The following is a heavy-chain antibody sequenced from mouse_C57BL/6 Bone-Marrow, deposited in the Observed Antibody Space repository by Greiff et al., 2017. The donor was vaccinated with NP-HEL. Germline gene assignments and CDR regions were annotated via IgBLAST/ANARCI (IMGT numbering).Heavy chain of an antibody. D-gene: IGHD1-1*01. V-gene: IGHV2-4*01. J-gene: IGHJ4*01. CDR3: AKTVFITTVVAEYAMDY. CDR1: GFSLTSYG. Sequence: QVQLQQSGPGLVQPSQSLSITCTVSGFSLTSYGVHWVRQPPGKGLEWLGVIWSGGSTDYNAAFISRLSISKDNSKSQVFFKMNSLQADDTAIYYCAKTVFITTVVAEYAMDYWGQGTSVTVSS. CDR2: IWSGGST.